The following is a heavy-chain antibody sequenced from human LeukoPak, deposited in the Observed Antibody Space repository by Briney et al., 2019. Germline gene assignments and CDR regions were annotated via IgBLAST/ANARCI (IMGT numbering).Heavy chain of an antibody. D-gene: IGHD3-3*01. Sequence: SVKVSCKASGGTFSSYAISWVRQAPGQGLEWMGGIIPIFGTANYAQKFKGRVTITADESTSTAYMELSSLRSEDTAVYYCARAGFLEWLPNRPPYYYYMDVWGKGTTVTVSS. CDR1: GGTFSSYA. V-gene: IGHV1-69*01. J-gene: IGHJ6*03. CDR2: IIPIFGTA. CDR3: ARAGFLEWLPNRPPYYYYMDV.